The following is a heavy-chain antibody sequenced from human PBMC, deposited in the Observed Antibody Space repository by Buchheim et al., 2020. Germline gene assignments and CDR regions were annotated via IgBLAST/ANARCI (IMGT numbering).Heavy chain of an antibody. J-gene: IGHJ6*02. Sequence: EVQLVESGGGLVRPGGSLRLSCAASGFTFSNAWMSWVRQAPGKGLEWVGGIKSKTDGGTTDYAAPVKGRFTISRDDSKNTPYLQMNSLKTEDTAVYYCTTDFWSGYWLGDYYYGMDVWGQGTT. V-gene: IGHV3-15*01. CDR3: TTDFWSGYWLGDYYYGMDV. CDR1: GFTFSNAW. CDR2: IKSKTDGGTT. D-gene: IGHD3-3*01.